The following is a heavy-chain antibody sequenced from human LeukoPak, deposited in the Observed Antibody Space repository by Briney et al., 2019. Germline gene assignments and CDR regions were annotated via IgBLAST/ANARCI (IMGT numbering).Heavy chain of an antibody. CDR3: ASNYYDSSGYYYGPPYYYYYYMDV. CDR2: IYTSGST. D-gene: IGHD3-22*01. V-gene: IGHV4-61*02. CDR1: GGSISSDNYS. Sequence: SQTLSLTCTVSGGSISSDNYSWSWIRQPAGKGLEWIGRIYTSGSTNYNPSLKSRVTISVDTSKNQFSLKLSSVTAADTAVYYCASNYYDSSGYYYGPPYYYYYYMDVWGKGTTVTISS. J-gene: IGHJ6*03.